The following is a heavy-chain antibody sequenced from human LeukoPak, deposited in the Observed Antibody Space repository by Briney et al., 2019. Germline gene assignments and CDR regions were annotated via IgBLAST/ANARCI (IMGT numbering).Heavy chain of an antibody. CDR1: GGSISSYY. CDR2: IYYSGST. Sequence: PSETLSLTRTVSGGSISSYYWSWIRQPPGKGLEWGGYIYYSGSTNYNPSLKSRVTISVDTSKNQFPLKLSSVTAADTAVYYCAIQRLWFGESQYYYGMDVWGQGTTVTVSS. D-gene: IGHD3-10*01. CDR3: AIQRLWFGESQYYYGMDV. V-gene: IGHV4-59*01. J-gene: IGHJ6*02.